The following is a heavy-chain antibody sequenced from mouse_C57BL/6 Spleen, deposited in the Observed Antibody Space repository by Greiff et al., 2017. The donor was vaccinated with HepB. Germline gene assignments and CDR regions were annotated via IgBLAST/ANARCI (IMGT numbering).Heavy chain of an antibody. J-gene: IGHJ4*01. CDR2: IWSDGST. CDR1: GFSLTSYG. Sequence: VKLVESGPGLVAPSQSLSITCTVSGFSLTSYGVHWVRQPPGKGLEWLVVIWSDGSTTYNSALKSRLSISKDNSKSQVFLKMNSLQTDDTAMYYCARQGYYYGSSSYYYAMDYWGQGTSVTVSS. CDR3: ARQGYYYGSSSYYYAMDY. V-gene: IGHV2-6-1*01. D-gene: IGHD1-1*01.